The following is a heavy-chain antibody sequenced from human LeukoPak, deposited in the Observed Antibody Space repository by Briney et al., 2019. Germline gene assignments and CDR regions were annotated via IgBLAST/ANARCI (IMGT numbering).Heavy chain of an antibody. Sequence: GGSLRLSCAASGFTFSSYSMNWVRQAPGKGLEWVSSISSSSSYIYYADSVKGRFTISRDNAKNSLYLQMNSLRAEDTAVYYCTTDRSRGYYHLDYWGQGTLVTVSS. D-gene: IGHD3-22*01. CDR3: TTDRSRGYYHLDY. CDR1: GFTFSSYS. J-gene: IGHJ4*02. V-gene: IGHV3-21*01. CDR2: ISSSSSYI.